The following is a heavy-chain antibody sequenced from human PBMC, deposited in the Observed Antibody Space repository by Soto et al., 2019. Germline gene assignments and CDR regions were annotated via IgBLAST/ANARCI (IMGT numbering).Heavy chain of an antibody. D-gene: IGHD2-2*01. J-gene: IGHJ6*02. V-gene: IGHV1-24*01. CDR2: FDPEDGET. CDR1: GYTLTELS. CDR3: AIDRGYYLSTSCYSFAGMDV. Sequence: ASVKVSCKVSGYTLTELSMHWVRQAPGKGLEWMGGFDPEDGETIYAQKFQGRVTMTEDTSTDTAYMELSSLRSEDTAVYYCAIDRGYYLSTSCYSFAGMDVWGQGTTVTVSS.